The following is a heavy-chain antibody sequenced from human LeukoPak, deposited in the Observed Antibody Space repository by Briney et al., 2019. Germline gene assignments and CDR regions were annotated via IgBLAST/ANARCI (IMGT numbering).Heavy chain of an antibody. CDR1: GYTFISYV. D-gene: IGHD6-19*01. CDR2: NNTDTGNP. V-gene: IGHV7-4-1*02. J-gene: IGHJ4*02. Sequence: ASVNVSCKASGYTFISYVINLVRQAPGQGHEWMRCNNTDTGNPTYAQGFTGRIVFTADTSVSTANLQITSLKADDSVVYYCARVGIAVAGDNWGQGTLVTVSS. CDR3: ARVGIAVAGDN.